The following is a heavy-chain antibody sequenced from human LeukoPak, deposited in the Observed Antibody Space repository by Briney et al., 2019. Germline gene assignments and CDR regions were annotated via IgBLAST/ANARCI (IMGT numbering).Heavy chain of an antibody. CDR1: GFTFDDYA. Sequence: GGSLRLSCAASGFTFDDYAMHWVRQAPGKGLGWVSGISWNSGSIGYADSVKGRFTISRDNAKNSLYLQMNSLRAEDTALYYCAKDYYYYDSSGYYFDYWGQGTLVTVSS. CDR2: ISWNSGSI. D-gene: IGHD3-22*01. V-gene: IGHV3-9*01. J-gene: IGHJ4*02. CDR3: AKDYYYYDSSGYYFDY.